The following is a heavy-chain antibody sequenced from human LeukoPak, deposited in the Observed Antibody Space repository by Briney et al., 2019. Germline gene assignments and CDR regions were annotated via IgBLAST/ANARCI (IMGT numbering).Heavy chain of an antibody. CDR2: IYTSGST. Sequence: PSETLSLTCTVSGGSISSGSYYWSWLRQPAGKGLEWIGRIYTSGSTKFNPSLNGRVSISRDTSKNLFSLRLRSVTAADTAVYFCARGRVSSSTWYSTYYYYFYMDVWGKGTTVTVSS. CDR3: ARGRVSSSTWYSTYYYYFYMDV. V-gene: IGHV4-61*02. J-gene: IGHJ6*03. CDR1: GGSISSGSYY. D-gene: IGHD4-11*01.